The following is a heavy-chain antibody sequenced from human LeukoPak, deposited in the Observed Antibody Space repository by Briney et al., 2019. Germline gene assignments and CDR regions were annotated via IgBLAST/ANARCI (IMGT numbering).Heavy chain of an antibody. CDR1: GGSIRTDSYY. CDR3: ARDALTCTTTACSDYLDF. J-gene: IGHJ4*02. D-gene: IGHD1-14*01. V-gene: IGHV4-61*02. Sequence: TLSLTCTVSGGSIRTDSYYWSWIRQPAGKGLEWIGRIYTSGTTSYNPSLKSRVTISVDTSKNQLSLKLTSVTAADTAVYYCARDALTCTTTACSDYLDFWGQGTPVTVSS. CDR2: IYTSGTT.